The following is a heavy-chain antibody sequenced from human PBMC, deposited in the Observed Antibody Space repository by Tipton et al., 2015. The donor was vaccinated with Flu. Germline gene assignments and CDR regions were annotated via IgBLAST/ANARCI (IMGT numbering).Heavy chain of an antibody. CDR3: ATVEYYDFWTGFDH. D-gene: IGHD3-3*01. Sequence: QLVQSGAEVKKPGASVMVSCEASGYTFTGYYMHWVRQAPGQGLEWMGWINPNSGGTNYAQKFQGRVTLTRDTSITTAYMELTGLRSDDTAVFSCATVEYYDFWTGFDHWGQGTLVTVSS. CDR2: INPNSGGT. CDR1: GYTFTGYY. V-gene: IGHV1-2*02. J-gene: IGHJ4*02.